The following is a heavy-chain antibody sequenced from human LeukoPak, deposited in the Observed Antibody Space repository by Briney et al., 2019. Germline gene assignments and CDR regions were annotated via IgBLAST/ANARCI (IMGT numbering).Heavy chain of an antibody. V-gene: IGHV3-7*01. J-gene: IGHJ4*02. CDR1: GFMFSGYW. CDR3: VRDNSHFDS. Sequence: GGSLRLSCAASGFMFSGYWMSWVRQAPGKGLEWVATIKYDGSERYYVDSVKGRFTISRDNTRESLYLQMNSPRAEDTAVYYCVRDNSHFDSWGQGSLATVSS. CDR2: IKYDGSER. D-gene: IGHD2/OR15-2a*01.